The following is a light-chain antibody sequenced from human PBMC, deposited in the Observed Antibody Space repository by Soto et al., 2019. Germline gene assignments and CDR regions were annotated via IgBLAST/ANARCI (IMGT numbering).Light chain of an antibody. CDR2: WAS. CDR1: QSVLYSSINKNY. V-gene: IGKV4-1*01. Sequence: DIVMTQSPDSLAVSVCERATINCKSSQSVLYSSINKNYLAWYQQKPGQPPKLLIYWASTRESGVPDRFSGSGSGTDFTLTISSLQAEDVAVYYCQQHYSTPYTFGQGTKLEIK. J-gene: IGKJ2*01. CDR3: QQHYSTPYT.